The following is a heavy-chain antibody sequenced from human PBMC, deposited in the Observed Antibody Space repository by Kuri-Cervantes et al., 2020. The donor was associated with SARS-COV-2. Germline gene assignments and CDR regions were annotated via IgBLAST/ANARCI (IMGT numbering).Heavy chain of an antibody. CDR2: IYYSGTT. CDR1: GGSISSYY. J-gene: IGHJ5*02. Sequence: SETLSLTCTVSGGSISSYYWSWIRQPPGKGLEWIGYIYYSGTTNYNPSLKSRVTISVDTSKNQFSLKLSSVTAADTAVYYCARVGHHFSTDFWSGYREASNWFDPWGQGTLVTVSS. D-gene: IGHD3-3*01. V-gene: IGHV4-59*01. CDR3: ARVGHHFSTDFWSGYREASNWFDP.